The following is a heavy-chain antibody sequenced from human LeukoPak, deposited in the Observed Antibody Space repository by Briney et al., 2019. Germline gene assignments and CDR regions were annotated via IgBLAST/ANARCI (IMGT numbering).Heavy chain of an antibody. D-gene: IGHD3-10*01. CDR3: ARDIGPLVRGVSNYFDP. CDR2: INPNSGAT. CDR1: GYTFTGPY. J-gene: IGHJ5*02. V-gene: IGHV1-2*02. Sequence: ASLKVSCKASGYTFTGPYIHWMRQAPGQGLEWMGWINPNSGATKYAQKFQARVTVTRDTSITTVYMQLTSLTSDDTAIYYCARDIGPLVRGVSNYFDPWGQGTLVTVSS.